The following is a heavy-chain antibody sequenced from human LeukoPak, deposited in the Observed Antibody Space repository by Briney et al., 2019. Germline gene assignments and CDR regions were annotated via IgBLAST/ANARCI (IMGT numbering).Heavy chain of an antibody. Sequence: PGGSLRLSCAASGFTFSSYAMSWVRQAPGKVLEWVSAISCSGGSTYYADSVKGRFTISIDNSKNTLYLKMNSLRAEDTAVYYCAKNDYVWGSYRLPFDDWGQGTLVTVCS. D-gene: IGHD3-16*02. CDR3: AKNDYVWGSYRLPFDD. CDR2: ISCSGGST. V-gene: IGHV3-23*01. CDR1: GFTFSSYA. J-gene: IGHJ4*02.